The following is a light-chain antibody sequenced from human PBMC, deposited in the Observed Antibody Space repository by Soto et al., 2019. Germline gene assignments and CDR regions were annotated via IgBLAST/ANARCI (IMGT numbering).Light chain of an antibody. V-gene: IGKV1-9*01. CDR3: QQLNSYPLT. Sequence: DIQLTQSPSFLSASVGDRVTITCRASQGISSYLAWYQQKPGKAPKLLIYAASTLQSGVPSRFSGSGSGTEITLTISSLQPEDFATYYCQQLNSYPLTFGGGIKVEIK. J-gene: IGKJ4*01. CDR2: AAS. CDR1: QGISSY.